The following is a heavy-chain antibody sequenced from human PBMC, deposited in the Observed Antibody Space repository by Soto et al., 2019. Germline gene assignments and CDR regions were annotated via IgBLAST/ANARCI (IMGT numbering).Heavy chain of an antibody. CDR2: VSPPFRTS. Sequence: QVQLVHSGAEVKKPGSSVKVSCKTSGVSFNNNGIGWVRQAPGHGLEWMGGVSPPFRTSNYARKFQGRIAITADASTGTVNMELSSLTSEDTAQYYCARVLYYGSGSYSPYGMDVWGQGNTVTVSS. J-gene: IGHJ6*02. D-gene: IGHD3-10*01. CDR1: GVSFNNNG. V-gene: IGHV1-69*01. CDR3: ARVLYYGSGSYSPYGMDV.